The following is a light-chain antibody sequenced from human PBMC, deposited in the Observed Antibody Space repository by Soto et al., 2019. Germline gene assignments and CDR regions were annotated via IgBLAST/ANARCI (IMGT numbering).Light chain of an antibody. CDR2: AS. CDR3: QHYGTSAL. V-gene: IGKV3-20*01. J-gene: IGKJ3*01. Sequence: EIVLTQSQGTLSLSPWERATLSCRASQSVSDMYLAWYQQKPGQAPRLRIYASNRATGIPDRFSGSGSGTDFTLTISRLEPEDFAVYYCQHYGTSALFGPGTKVEIK. CDR1: QSVSDMY.